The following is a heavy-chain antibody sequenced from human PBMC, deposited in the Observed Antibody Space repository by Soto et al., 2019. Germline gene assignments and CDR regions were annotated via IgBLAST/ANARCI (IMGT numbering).Heavy chain of an antibody. D-gene: IGHD6-19*01. Sequence: QVQLVESGGGVVQPGRSLRLSCAASGFTFSSYAMHWVRQAPGKGLEWVAVISYDGSNKYYADSVKGRFTISRDNSKNTLYLQMNSLRAEDTAVYYCAREGSYGSGWYDYWGQGTLVTVSS. V-gene: IGHV3-30-3*01. CDR1: GFTFSSYA. CDR2: ISYDGSNK. CDR3: AREGSYGSGWYDY. J-gene: IGHJ4*02.